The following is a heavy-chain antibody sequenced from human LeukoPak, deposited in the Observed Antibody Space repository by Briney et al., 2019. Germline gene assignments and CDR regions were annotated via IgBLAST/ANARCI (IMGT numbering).Heavy chain of an antibody. CDR3: GRVGDYYDSSGYYY. J-gene: IGHJ4*02. CDR1: GYTFTSYG. D-gene: IGHD3-22*01. Sequence: ASVKVSCKASGYTFTSYGISWVRQAPGQGLEWMGWISAYNGNTNYAQKLQGRVTMTTDTSTSTAYMELRSLRSDDTAVYYCGRVGDYYDSSGYYYWGQGTLVTVSS. V-gene: IGHV1-18*01. CDR2: ISAYNGNT.